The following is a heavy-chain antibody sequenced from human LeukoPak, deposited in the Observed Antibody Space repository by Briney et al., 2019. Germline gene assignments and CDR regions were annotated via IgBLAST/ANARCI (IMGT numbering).Heavy chain of an antibody. CDR1: GFTISSNY. Sequence: GGSLRLSCAASGFTISSNYMNWVRQAPGKGLDWVSVVSDGGSTYYADSVRGRFTISRDNSKNTLFLQMNSLRVEDTAVYYCARGVFNWGQGTLVTVSS. CDR3: ARGVFN. D-gene: IGHD3-10*01. V-gene: IGHV3-53*01. CDR2: VSDGGST. J-gene: IGHJ4*02.